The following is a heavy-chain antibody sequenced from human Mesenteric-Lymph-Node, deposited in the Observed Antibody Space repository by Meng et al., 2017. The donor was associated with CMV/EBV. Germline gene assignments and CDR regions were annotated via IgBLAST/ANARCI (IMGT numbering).Heavy chain of an antibody. Sequence: GESLKISCAASGFTFKSYSMNWVRQAPGKGLEWISYISGTGSTIYYADSVKGRFTISRDNSKNTLYLQMNSLRAEDTAVYYCAKSPGDTLYYFHYWGQGTLVTVSS. J-gene: IGHJ4*02. CDR1: GFTFKSYS. D-gene: IGHD7-27*01. V-gene: IGHV3-48*01. CDR3: AKSPGDTLYYFHY. CDR2: ISGTGSTI.